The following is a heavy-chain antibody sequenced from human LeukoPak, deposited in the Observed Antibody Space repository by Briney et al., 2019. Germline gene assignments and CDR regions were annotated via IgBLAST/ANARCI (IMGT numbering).Heavy chain of an antibody. V-gene: IGHV1-8*01. Sequence: ATVKVSCKSSVHTFTTYDINWVRQARGQGLEWMGWTNPKSGYTGYAQKFQGRVTMSRHSSTSTAYRKLSSLRSEDTAVYYCARVDGSIDYWGQGTLVRVP. CDR1: VHTFTTYD. J-gene: IGHJ4*02. CDR3: ARVDGSIDY. CDR2: TNPKSGYT. D-gene: IGHD1-26*01.